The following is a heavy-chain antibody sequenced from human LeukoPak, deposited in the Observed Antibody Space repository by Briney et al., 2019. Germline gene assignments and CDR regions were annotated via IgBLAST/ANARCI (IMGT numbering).Heavy chain of an antibody. CDR3: ARGPPPSMETE. Sequence: KPSETLSLTCTVSGGSISSYYWSWIRQPPGKGLEWIGYVYYSGSTNYNPSLKSRVTISVDTSKNHFSLKLSSVTAADTAVYYCARGPPPSMETEGGQGTLVTAPS. D-gene: IGHD1-1*01. CDR2: VYYSGST. V-gene: IGHV4-59*08. CDR1: GGSISSYY. J-gene: IGHJ4*02.